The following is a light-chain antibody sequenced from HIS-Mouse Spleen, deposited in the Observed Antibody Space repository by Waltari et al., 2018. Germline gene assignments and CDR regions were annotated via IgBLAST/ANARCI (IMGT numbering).Light chain of an antibody. J-gene: IGKJ2*01. V-gene: IGKV3-20*01. CDR2: GAS. CDR1: QSVSSSY. Sequence: DIVLTQSPGTLSLSPGERATLSYRASQSVSSSYLAWYQQKPGQAPRPLIYGASSRATGIPDRFSGSGSGTDYTLTISRLEPEDVAVYYCQQYGSSPTFGQGTKLEIK. CDR3: QQYGSSPT.